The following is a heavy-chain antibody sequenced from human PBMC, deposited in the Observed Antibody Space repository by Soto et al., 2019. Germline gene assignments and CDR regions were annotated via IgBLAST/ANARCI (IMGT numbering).Heavy chain of an antibody. CDR2: ISGSGGST. CDR3: AKGDTTWYDFDY. J-gene: IGHJ4*02. V-gene: IGHV3-23*01. CDR1: GFTFSRYA. D-gene: IGHD6-13*01. Sequence: GESLKISCAASGFTFSRYAMSWVRQAPGKGLEWVSAISGSGGSTYYADSVKGRFTISRDNSKNTLYLQMNSLRAEDTALYYCAKGDTTWYDFDYWGQGTLVTVSS.